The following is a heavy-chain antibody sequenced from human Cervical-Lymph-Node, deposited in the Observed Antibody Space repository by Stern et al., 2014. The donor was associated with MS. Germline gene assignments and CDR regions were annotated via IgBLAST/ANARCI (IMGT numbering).Heavy chain of an antibody. CDR3: AKDISSGRWEAQYYYGMDV. Sequence: EVHLVESGGGLVQPGRSLRLSCAGSRFNFGDYAMHWVRQAPGRGLEWVSSISWNSGSMEYADSVKGRFTISRDNAKNSLYLQMDSLRVEDTAIYYCAKDISSGRWEAQYYYGMDVWGQGTTVTVSS. CDR2: ISWNSGSM. V-gene: IGHV3-9*01. D-gene: IGHD6-19*01. CDR1: RFNFGDYA. J-gene: IGHJ6*02.